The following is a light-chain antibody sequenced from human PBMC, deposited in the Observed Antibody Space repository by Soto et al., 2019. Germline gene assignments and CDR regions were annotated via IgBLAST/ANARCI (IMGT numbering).Light chain of an antibody. Sequence: TVMTQSPVTLSVSPGDTATLSCRASQRVSSHLAWYQQKPGQAPRLLIYGASNRATGIPDRFSGSGSGTDFTLTISRLEPEDFAVYYCQQYGSSGTFGQGTKVDIK. CDR2: GAS. J-gene: IGKJ1*01. V-gene: IGKV3-20*01. CDR3: QQYGSSGT. CDR1: QRVSSH.